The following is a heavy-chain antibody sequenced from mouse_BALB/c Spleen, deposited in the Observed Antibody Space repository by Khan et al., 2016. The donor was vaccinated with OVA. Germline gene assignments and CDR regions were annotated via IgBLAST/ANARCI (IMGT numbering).Heavy chain of an antibody. Sequence: VQLQQSGPELGKPGASVKIPCKASGYTFTDYNVDWVKQSHGKSLEWIGDINPNNGATIYNQKFKGKATLTADKSSNTAYMELRSLASEDTAVYYCARRGYGSFGYWGQGTLVTVSA. CDR1: GYTFTDYN. D-gene: IGHD1-1*01. CDR2: INPNNGAT. V-gene: IGHV1-18*01. J-gene: IGHJ3*01. CDR3: ARRGYGSFGY.